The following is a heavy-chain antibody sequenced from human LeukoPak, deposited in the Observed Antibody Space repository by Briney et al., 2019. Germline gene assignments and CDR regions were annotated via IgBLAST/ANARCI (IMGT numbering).Heavy chain of an antibody. V-gene: IGHV3-7*01. CDR2: IKQDGSVK. CDR1: GFTFSTYW. J-gene: IGHJ4*02. Sequence: GGSLRLSCVASGFTFSTYWMSWVRQTPEKGLELVANIKQDGSVKNYMDSLKGRSTISRDNARESLYLEINSLRADDTAVYYCARDPESSAFDLWGQGALVTVSS. CDR3: ARDPESSAFDL.